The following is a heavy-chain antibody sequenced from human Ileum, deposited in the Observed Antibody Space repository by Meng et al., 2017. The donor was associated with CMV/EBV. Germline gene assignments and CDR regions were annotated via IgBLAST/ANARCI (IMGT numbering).Heavy chain of an antibody. J-gene: IGHJ6*02. CDR2: INSDGSST. CDR1: GFTFSSYW. V-gene: IGHV3-74*01. D-gene: IGHD6-13*01. Sequence: GGSLRLSCAASGFTFSSYWMHWVRQAPGKGLVWVSRINSDGSSTSYADSVKGRFTISRDNSKNTLYLQMESLTAEDTGVYYCARDCRRWDYYHAMDVWGQGTTVTVSS. CDR3: ARDCRRWDYYHAMDV.